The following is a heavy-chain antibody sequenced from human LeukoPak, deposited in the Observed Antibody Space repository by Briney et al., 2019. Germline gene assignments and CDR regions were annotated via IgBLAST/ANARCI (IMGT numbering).Heavy chain of an antibody. Sequence: GESLKISCETSGYNFNNSWIGWVRQVPGKGLEWIGILFPGDSDFRYNPSFQGQVTISADKSISTAYLQWSSLKASDTATYYCARSYCSGGSCRGGWFDPWGQGTLVTVSS. J-gene: IGHJ5*02. V-gene: IGHV5-51*01. D-gene: IGHD2-15*01. CDR2: LFPGDSDF. CDR3: ARSYCSGGSCRGGWFDP. CDR1: GYNFNNSW.